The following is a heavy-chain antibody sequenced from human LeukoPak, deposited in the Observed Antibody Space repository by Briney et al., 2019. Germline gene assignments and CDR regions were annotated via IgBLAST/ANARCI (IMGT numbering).Heavy chain of an antibody. D-gene: IGHD6-19*01. Sequence: GGSLRLSCAASGFTFSSYGMHRVRQAPGKGLEWVAFIRYDGSNKYYADSVKGRFTISRDNSKNTLYLQMNSLRAEDTAVYYCAKDKLVSGWYGDAFDIWGQGTMVTVSS. V-gene: IGHV3-30*02. J-gene: IGHJ3*02. CDR1: GFTFSSYG. CDR3: AKDKLVSGWYGDAFDI. CDR2: IRYDGSNK.